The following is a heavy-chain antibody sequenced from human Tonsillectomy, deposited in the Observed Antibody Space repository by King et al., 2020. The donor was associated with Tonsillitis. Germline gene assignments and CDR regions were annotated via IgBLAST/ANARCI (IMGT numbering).Heavy chain of an antibody. CDR1: GGSISSSDHY. CDR3: ARYVSGTFDY. D-gene: IGHD1-26*01. V-gene: IGHV4-39*01. CDR2: LYYSRTI. Sequence: LQLQESGPGVVKPSETLSLTCTVSGGSISSSDHYWAWIRQPPGKGLEWIGYLYYSRTIFYNPSLKSQITISGGTSENRFSLKLSSVTAADTAVYFCARYVSGTFDYWGQGALVTVSS. J-gene: IGHJ4*02.